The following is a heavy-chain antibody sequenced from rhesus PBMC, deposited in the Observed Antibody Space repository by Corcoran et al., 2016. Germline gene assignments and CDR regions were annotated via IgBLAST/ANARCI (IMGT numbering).Heavy chain of an antibody. CDR3: ARVLYSNYLY. CDR2: IKSKSNNYGT. J-gene: IGHJ4*01. D-gene: IGHD4-23*01. CDR1: GFTFSSSA. Sequence: EVQLVGSGGGLVQPGGSLRLSCAASGFTFSSSAMHWVRQASGKGLEWVGRIKSKSNNYGTGYAASLKGRFTISRDDSKNTAYLQMNSLKTEDTAVYYCARVLYSNYLYWGQGVLVTVSS. V-gene: IGHV3-118*01.